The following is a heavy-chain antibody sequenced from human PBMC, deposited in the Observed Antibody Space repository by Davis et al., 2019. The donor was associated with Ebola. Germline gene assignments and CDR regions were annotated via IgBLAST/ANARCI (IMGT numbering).Heavy chain of an antibody. CDR2: IRSKANSYAT. V-gene: IGHV3-73*01. Sequence: GGSLRLSCAASGFTFSGSAMHWVRQASGKGLEWVGRIRSKANSYATAYAASVKGRFTISRDDSKNTAYLQMNSLKTEDTAVYYCATDLGDYFDYWGQGTLVTVSS. J-gene: IGHJ4*02. D-gene: IGHD4-17*01. CDR1: GFTFSGSA. CDR3: ATDLGDYFDY.